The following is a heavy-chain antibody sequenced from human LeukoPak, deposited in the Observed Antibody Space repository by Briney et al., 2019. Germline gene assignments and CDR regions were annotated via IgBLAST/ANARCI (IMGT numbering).Heavy chain of an antibody. CDR2: ISRSSSYI. J-gene: IGHJ4*02. Sequence: GGSLRLSCAASGFPFRTYTMNWVRQAPGKGLEWVSSISRSSSYIYYADSVRGRFTISRDDARNSLYLLLNNLRAEDTAVYYCARDQGSGWSDFDYWGQGILVTVSS. CDR3: ARDQGSGWSDFDY. D-gene: IGHD6-19*01. V-gene: IGHV3-21*01. CDR1: GFPFRTYT.